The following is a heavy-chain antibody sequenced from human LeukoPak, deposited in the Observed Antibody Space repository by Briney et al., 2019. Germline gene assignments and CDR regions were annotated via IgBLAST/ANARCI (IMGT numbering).Heavy chain of an antibody. Sequence: SETLSLTCNVSGGSIRSYYWSWIRRPPGKGLEWIAYIHYSGSTNYNPSLKSRVTISLDTSKNQLSLKLYSVTAADTAVYYCATYLFRGDTHYFDYWGQRIVVTVSS. D-gene: IGHD3-10*01. CDR2: IHYSGST. CDR3: ATYLFRGDTHYFDY. V-gene: IGHV4-59*01. CDR1: GGSIRSYY. J-gene: IGHJ4*02.